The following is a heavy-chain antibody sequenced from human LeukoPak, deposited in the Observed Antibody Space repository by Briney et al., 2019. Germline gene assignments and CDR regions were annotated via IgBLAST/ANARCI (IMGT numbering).Heavy chain of an antibody. CDR1: GGSFSGYY. CDR2: INHSGNT. V-gene: IGHV4-34*01. J-gene: IGHJ4*02. CDR3: AREYYDFWSGSDY. Sequence: SATLSLTFAVYGGSFSGYYWSWIRQPLGKGLEWIGEINHSGNTRYNPSLKSRVTMSVDTSKNHFSLKLSSVTAADTAVYYCAREYYDFWSGSDYWGQGTLVTVSS. D-gene: IGHD3-3*01.